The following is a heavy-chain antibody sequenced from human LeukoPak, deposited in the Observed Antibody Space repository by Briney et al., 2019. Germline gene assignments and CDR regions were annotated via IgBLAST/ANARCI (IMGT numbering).Heavy chain of an antibody. V-gene: IGHV4-39*07. D-gene: IGHD1-14*01. J-gene: IGHJ3*02. CDR2: IYYSGST. CDR3: ARVSWKVPPNRAFDI. Sequence: SETLSLTCTVSGGSISSSSYYWGWVRQPPGTGLEWLGCIYYSGSTYYNPSLKSRVTISVDTSKNQFSLKLSSVTAADTAVYYCARVSWKVPPNRAFDIWGQGTMVTVSS. CDR1: GGSISSSSYY.